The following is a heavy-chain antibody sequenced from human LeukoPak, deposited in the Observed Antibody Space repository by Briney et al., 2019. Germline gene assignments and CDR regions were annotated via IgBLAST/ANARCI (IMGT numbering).Heavy chain of an antibody. J-gene: IGHJ4*02. Sequence: GGSLRLSCAASGFIFSNYAMTWARLTPGKGLEWVSAISGSGGTTYYADSVKGRFTISRDSSTNTLYLQLSSLRAEDTAIYYCARGGSVLAYFFDYWGQGTLVTVSS. CDR2: ISGSGGTT. CDR3: ARGGSVLAYFFDY. V-gene: IGHV3-23*01. D-gene: IGHD3-10*01. CDR1: GFIFSNYA.